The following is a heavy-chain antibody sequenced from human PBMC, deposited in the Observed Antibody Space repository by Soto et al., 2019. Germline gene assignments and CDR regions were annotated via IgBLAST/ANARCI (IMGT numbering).Heavy chain of an antibody. V-gene: IGHV3-30-3*01. CDR2: ISYDGSNK. Sequence: APGKGLEWVAVISYDGSNKYYADSVKGRFTISRDNSKNTLYLQMNSLRAEDTAVYYCASELAVRGVIPFDPWGQGTLVTVSS. D-gene: IGHD3-10*01. CDR3: ASELAVRGVIPFDP. J-gene: IGHJ5*02.